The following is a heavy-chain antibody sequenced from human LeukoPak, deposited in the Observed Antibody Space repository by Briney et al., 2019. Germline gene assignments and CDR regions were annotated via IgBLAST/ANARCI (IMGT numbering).Heavy chain of an antibody. CDR2: IHYTGST. CDR1: GGSISSYY. J-gene: IGHJ4*02. CDR3: ARAGRGGFDFDY. V-gene: IGHV4-59*12. D-gene: IGHD3-16*01. Sequence: KPSETLSLTCTVSGGSISSYYWSWIRQPPGEGLEWIGHIHYTGSTNYNPSLKSRVTISLDTSKNQFSLHLSSVTAADTAVYSCARAGRGGFDFDYWGQGALVTVSS.